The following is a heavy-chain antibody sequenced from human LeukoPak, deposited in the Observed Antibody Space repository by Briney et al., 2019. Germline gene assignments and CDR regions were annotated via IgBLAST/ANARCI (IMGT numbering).Heavy chain of an antibody. CDR2: IYSSGDT. Sequence: SETLSPTPALSGEPLPTYLLSWLRQPAGKGLEWIGRIYSSGDTNYNPSLKSRVTMSVDTSKNQFSLNLRSVTAADTPVYYCACVVRYSMGDFDFWCQGTVVTVSS. CDR3: ACVVRYSMGDFDF. CDR1: GEPLPTYL. D-gene: IGHD2-8*01. J-gene: IGHJ4*02. V-gene: IGHV4-4*07.